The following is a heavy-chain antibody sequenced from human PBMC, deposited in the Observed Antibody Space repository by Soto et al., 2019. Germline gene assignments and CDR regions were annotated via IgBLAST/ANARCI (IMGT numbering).Heavy chain of an antibody. J-gene: IGHJ5*02. D-gene: IGHD4-4*01. CDR3: ARETRPYDYSNYDWFDP. CDR2: IWYDGSNK. V-gene: IGHV3-33*01. Sequence: GGSLRLSCAASGFTFSSYGMHWVRQAPGKGLEWVAVIWYDGSNKYYADSVKGRFTISRDNSRNTLYLQMNSLRAEDTAVYYCARETRPYDYSNYDWFDPWGQGTLVTVSS. CDR1: GFTFSSYG.